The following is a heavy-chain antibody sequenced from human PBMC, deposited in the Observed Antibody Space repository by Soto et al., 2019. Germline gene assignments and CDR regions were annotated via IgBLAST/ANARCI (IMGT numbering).Heavy chain of an antibody. CDR1: CFTFSNYA. V-gene: IGHV3-23*01. J-gene: IGHJ6*02. CDR3: AKDQVAARRYYYYGMDV. Sequence: GGSLRLSCAASCFTFSNYAMSWVRQAPGKGLEWVPGISGSGGTIYYADSVKGRFTISRDNSKNTLYLQMNSLRAEDTAIYFCAKDQVAARRYYYYGMDVWGQGTTVTVSS. D-gene: IGHD6-6*01. CDR2: ISGSGGTI.